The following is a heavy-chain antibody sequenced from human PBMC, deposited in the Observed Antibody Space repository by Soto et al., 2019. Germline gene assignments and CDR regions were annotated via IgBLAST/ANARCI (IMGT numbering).Heavy chain of an antibody. V-gene: IGHV4-39*01. CDR2: IYYSGST. J-gene: IGHJ6*02. CDR3: ASAAQEDIVVVPASHRYYYYGMDV. CDR1: GGSISSSSYY. Sequence: ETLSLTXTVSGGSISSSSYYWGWIRQPPGKGLEWIGSIYYSGSTYYNPSLKSRVTISVDTSKNQFSLKLSSVTAADTAVYYCASAAQEDIVVVPASHRYYYYGMDVWGQGTTVTVSS. D-gene: IGHD2-2*01.